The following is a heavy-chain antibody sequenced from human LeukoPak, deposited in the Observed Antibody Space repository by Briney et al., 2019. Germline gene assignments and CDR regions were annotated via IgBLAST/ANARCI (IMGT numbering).Heavy chain of an antibody. CDR3: ASEKGSTWYYFYGLDV. V-gene: IGHV4-39*01. CDR2: IDYSGST. J-gene: IGHJ6*02. CDR1: GGSISSSGDY. D-gene: IGHD6-13*01. Sequence: SETLSLTCTVSGGSISSSGDYWGWIRQPPGKGLEWIGGIDYSGSTHYNPSLKSRVTIVADTSKNQFSLKLNSVIAADTAVYYCASEKGSTWYYFYGLDVWGQGTTVTVSS.